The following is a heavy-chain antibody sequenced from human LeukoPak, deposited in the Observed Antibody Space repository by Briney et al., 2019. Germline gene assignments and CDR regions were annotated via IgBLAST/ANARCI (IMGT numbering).Heavy chain of an antibody. CDR2: IYHSGSI. Sequence: SETLSLTCTVSGYSISSGYYWGWIRQPPGKGLEWIESIYHSGSIYYNPSLKSRVTISVDTSKNQFSLKLSSVTAADTAVYYCSRVAALYNWFDPWGQGTLVTVSS. V-gene: IGHV4-38-2*02. CDR1: GYSISSGYY. J-gene: IGHJ5*02. D-gene: IGHD2-15*01. CDR3: SRVAALYNWFDP.